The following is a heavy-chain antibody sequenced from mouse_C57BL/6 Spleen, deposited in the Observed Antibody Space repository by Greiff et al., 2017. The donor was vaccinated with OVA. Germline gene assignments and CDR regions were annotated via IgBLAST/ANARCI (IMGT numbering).Heavy chain of an antibody. CDR3: ARAWDYYFDY. V-gene: IGHV5-16*01. J-gene: IGHJ2*01. CDR2: INYDGSST. CDR1: GFTFSDYY. Sequence: EVMLVESEGGLVQPGSSMKLSCTASGFTFSDYYMAWVRQVPEKGLEWVANINYDGSSTYYLDSLKSRFIISRDNAKNILYLQMSSLKSEDTATYYCARAWDYYFDYWGQGTTLTVSS. D-gene: IGHD4-1*01.